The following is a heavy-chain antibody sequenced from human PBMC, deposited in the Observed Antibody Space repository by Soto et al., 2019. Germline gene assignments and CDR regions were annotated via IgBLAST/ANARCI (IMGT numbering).Heavy chain of an antibody. D-gene: IGHD2-15*01. Sequence: TLSLTCAVSGGSISSGGYYWVWIRHHPGRGLGWIGYIYYNGNTYYNPSLKSRVTVSVDTSKNQFSLNVRSVTAADTAVYYCARCSLVVIPVPRFDPWGQGTLVTVSS. CDR3: ARCSLVVIPVPRFDP. V-gene: IGHV4-31*11. J-gene: IGHJ5*02. CDR2: IYYNGNT. CDR1: GGSISSGGYY.